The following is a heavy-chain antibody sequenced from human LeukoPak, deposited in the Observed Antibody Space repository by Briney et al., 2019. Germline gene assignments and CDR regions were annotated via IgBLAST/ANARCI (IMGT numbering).Heavy chain of an antibody. Sequence: PGGSLRLSCAASGFTVSSNYMSWVRQAPGKGLEWVSVIYGGGSTYYADSVKGRFTISRDNSKNTLNLQMNSLRAEDTAVYYCARYLRRDGRNVASLGFDIWGQGTMVTVSS. J-gene: IGHJ3*02. CDR3: ARYLRRDGRNVASLGFDI. V-gene: IGHV3-66*01. CDR1: GFTVSSNY. CDR2: IYGGGST. D-gene: IGHD5-24*01.